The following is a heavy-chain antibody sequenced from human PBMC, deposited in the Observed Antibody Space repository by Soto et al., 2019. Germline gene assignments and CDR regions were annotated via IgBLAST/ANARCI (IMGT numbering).Heavy chain of an antibody. CDR3: ARDEGDFAFEI. V-gene: IGHV3-30-3*01. J-gene: IGHJ3*02. D-gene: IGHD3-10*01. CDR1: GFTFSSYA. Sequence: SGGSLRLSCAASGFTFSSYAMHWVRQAPGKGLEWVAVISYDGSNKYYADSVKGRFTISRDNSKNTLYLQMNSLRAEDTAVYYCARDEGDFAFEIWGQGTMVTVSS. CDR2: ISYDGSNK.